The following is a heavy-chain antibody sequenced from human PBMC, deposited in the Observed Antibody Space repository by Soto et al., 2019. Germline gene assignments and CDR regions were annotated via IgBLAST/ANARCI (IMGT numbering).Heavy chain of an antibody. CDR2: ISSSSSYI. Sequence: NPGGSLRLSCAASGFTFSSYSMNWVRQAPGKGLEWVSSISSSSSYIYYADSVKGRFTISRDNAKNSLYLQMNSLRAEDTAVYYCARAEGYTIFGVVISPRGYGMDVWGQGTTVTVSS. D-gene: IGHD3-3*01. V-gene: IGHV3-21*01. CDR1: GFTFSSYS. CDR3: ARAEGYTIFGVVISPRGYGMDV. J-gene: IGHJ6*02.